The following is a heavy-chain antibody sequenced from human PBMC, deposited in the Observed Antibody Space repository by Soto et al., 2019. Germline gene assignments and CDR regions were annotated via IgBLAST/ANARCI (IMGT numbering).Heavy chain of an antibody. V-gene: IGHV3-15*01. CDR2: IKSKTDGGTT. J-gene: IGHJ4*02. CDR1: GFTFSNAW. Sequence: PGGSLRLSCSASGFTFSNAWMSWVRQAPGKGLEWVGRIKSKTDGGTTDYAAPVKGRFTISRDDSKNTLYLQMNSLRTEDTAVYYCTTALSGWYVDYWGQGTLVTVSS. CDR3: TTALSGWYVDY. D-gene: IGHD6-19*01.